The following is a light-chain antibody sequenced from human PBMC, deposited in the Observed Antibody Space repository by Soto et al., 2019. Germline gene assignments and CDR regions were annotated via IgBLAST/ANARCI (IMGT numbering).Light chain of an antibody. CDR3: SSYTTSNTRQIV. J-gene: IGLJ1*01. Sequence: QSVLTQPASVSGSPGQSITISCTGTSSDVGGYNYVSWYQHHPGKAPKLMIFDVSNRPSGGSNRFSGSKSGNTASLTSSWLQPEDEADYYCSSYTTSNTRQIVFGTGTKVTVL. CDR1: SSDVGGYNY. CDR2: DVS. V-gene: IGLV2-14*03.